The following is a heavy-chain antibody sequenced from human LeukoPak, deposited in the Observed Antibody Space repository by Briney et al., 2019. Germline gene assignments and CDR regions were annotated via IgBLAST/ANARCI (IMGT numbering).Heavy chain of an antibody. CDR1: GFTFSTYG. CDR2: VSSTGSGT. CDR3: AKDGPLLWFGPTDA. J-gene: IGHJ5*02. V-gene: IGHV3-23*01. Sequence: GGSLSLSCVASGFTFSTYGMSWVRQAPGKGLEWVAAVSSTGSGTYYPDSLKGRFIISRDNSQNTVFLQMNSLRPEDTAFYFCAKDGPLLWFGPTDAWGQGILVTVSS. D-gene: IGHD3-10*01.